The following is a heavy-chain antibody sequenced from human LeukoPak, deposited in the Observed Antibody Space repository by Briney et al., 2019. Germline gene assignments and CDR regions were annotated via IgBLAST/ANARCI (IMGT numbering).Heavy chain of an antibody. Sequence: GGSLRPSCAASGFSVSNYYMSWVSQPPGKGLEWVSVMYTGGGRYYGDSVKGRFTISRDNSKNTVFLQMNSLRVEDTALYYCTRGQSYCGADCYSDWGQGTLVTVSS. CDR1: GFSVSNYY. V-gene: IGHV3-66*01. J-gene: IGHJ4*02. CDR3: TRGQSYCGADCYSD. D-gene: IGHD2-21*02. CDR2: MYTGGGR.